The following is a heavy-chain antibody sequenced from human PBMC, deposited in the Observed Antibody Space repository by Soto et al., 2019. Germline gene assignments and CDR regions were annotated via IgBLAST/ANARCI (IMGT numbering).Heavy chain of an antibody. Sequence: QVQLVESGGGVVQPGRSLRLSCAASGFTFSTYGMYWVRQAPGKGLEWVTTISYDGSDKYYADSVKGRFTISRDNSKNTLYLQMNSLRAEDTAVYYCAKDFTRARIAARTSYYYYYGMDVWGQGTTVTVSS. D-gene: IGHD6-6*01. V-gene: IGHV3-30*18. CDR3: AKDFTRARIAARTSYYYYYGMDV. CDR2: ISYDGSDK. J-gene: IGHJ6*02. CDR1: GFTFSTYG.